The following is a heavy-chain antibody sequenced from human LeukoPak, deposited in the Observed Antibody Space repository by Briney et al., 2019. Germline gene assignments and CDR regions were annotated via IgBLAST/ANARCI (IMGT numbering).Heavy chain of an antibody. CDR2: IKQDGSEK. D-gene: IGHD6-19*01. V-gene: IGHV3-7*01. CDR1: GFTFSNYA. Sequence: GGSLRLSCAASGFTFSNYAMTWVRQAPGKGLEWVANIKQDGSEKYYVDSVNGRFTISRDNAKNSLYLQMNSLRVEDTAVYYCARSLMVAVAANYWGQGTLVTFSS. J-gene: IGHJ4*02. CDR3: ARSLMVAVAANY.